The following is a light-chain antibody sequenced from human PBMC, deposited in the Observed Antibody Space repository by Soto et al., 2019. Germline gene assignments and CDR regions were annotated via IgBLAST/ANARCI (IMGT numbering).Light chain of an antibody. CDR2: DVT. CDR1: STDVGVYNY. J-gene: IGLJ2*01. Sequence: QSVLTQPRSVSGSPGQSVTISGTGTSTDVGVYNYVSWYQHHPGKAPKLMIYDVTKRPSGVPDRFSGSKSGNTASLTISGLQAEDEAFYYCCSYAGSDTYVVFGGGTKLTVL. V-gene: IGLV2-11*01. CDR3: CSYAGSDTYVV.